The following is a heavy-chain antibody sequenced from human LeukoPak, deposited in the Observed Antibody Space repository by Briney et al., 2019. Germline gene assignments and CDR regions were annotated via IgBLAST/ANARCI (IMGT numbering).Heavy chain of an antibody. CDR2: ISGSGGST. CDR1: GFTFSSYA. D-gene: IGHD4-17*01. V-gene: IGHV3-23*01. J-gene: IGHJ4*02. CDR3: ARYYGDYVEFFDY. Sequence: GGSLRLSCAASGFTFSSYAMSWVRQAPGKGLEWVSAISGSGGSTYYADSVKGRFTISRDNSKNTLYLQMNSLRAEDTAVYYCARYYGDYVEFFDYWGPGTLVTVSS.